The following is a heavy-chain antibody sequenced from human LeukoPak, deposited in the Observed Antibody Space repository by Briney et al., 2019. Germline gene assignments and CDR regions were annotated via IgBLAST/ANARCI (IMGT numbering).Heavy chain of an antibody. CDR2: IYYSGST. D-gene: IGHD3-10*01. J-gene: IGHJ4*02. V-gene: IGHV4-39*07. CDR3: AREGRLWFGELSSFDY. Sequence: SETLSLTCTVSGGSISSSSYYWGWIRQPPGKGLEWIGSIYYSGSTYYNPSLKSRVTISVDTSKNQFSLKLSSVTAADTAAYYCAREGRLWFGELSSFDYWGQGTLVTVSS. CDR1: GGSISSSSYY.